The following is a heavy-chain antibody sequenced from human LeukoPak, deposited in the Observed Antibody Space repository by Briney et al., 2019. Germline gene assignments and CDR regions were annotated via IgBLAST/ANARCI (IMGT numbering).Heavy chain of an antibody. CDR2: INHSGST. CDR3: AGGLRPGDCSSTGCYTYYYYGMDV. D-gene: IGHD2-2*02. V-gene: IGHV4-34*01. J-gene: IGHJ6*02. CDR1: GGSFSGYY. Sequence: NPSETLSLTCAVYGGSFSGYYWSWIRQPPGKGLEWIGEINHSGSTNYNPSLKSRVTISVGTSKNQFSLKLSSVTAADTAVYYCAGGLRPGDCSSTGCYTYYYYGMDVWGQGTTVTVSS.